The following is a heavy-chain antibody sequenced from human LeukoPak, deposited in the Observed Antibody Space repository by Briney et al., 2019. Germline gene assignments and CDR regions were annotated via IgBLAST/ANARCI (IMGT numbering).Heavy chain of an antibody. Sequence: GGSLRLSCAASGFTFSSYAMHWVRQAPGKGLEWVAVISYDGSNKYYADSVKGRFTISRDNSKNTLYLQMSSLRAEDTAVYYCARVHPLAMGFGELLLLGMDVWGQGTTVTVSS. V-gene: IGHV3-30-3*01. J-gene: IGHJ6*02. CDR1: GFTFSSYA. CDR2: ISYDGSNK. CDR3: ARVHPLAMGFGELLLLGMDV. D-gene: IGHD3-10*01.